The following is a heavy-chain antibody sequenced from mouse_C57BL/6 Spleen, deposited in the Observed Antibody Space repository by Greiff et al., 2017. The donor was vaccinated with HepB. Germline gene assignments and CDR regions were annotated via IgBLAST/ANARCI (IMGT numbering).Heavy chain of an antibody. CDR1: GYTFTSYW. V-gene: IGHV1-50*01. D-gene: IGHD1-2*01. CDR2: IDPSDSYT. J-gene: IGHJ4*01. Sequence: QVQLQQPGAELVKPGASVKLSCKASGYTFTSYWMQWVKQRPGQGLEWIGEIDPSDSYTNYNQKFKGKATLTVDTSSSTAYMQLSSLTSEDSAVYYCARRATARYYYAMEYWGQGTSVTVSS. CDR3: ARRATARYYYAMEY.